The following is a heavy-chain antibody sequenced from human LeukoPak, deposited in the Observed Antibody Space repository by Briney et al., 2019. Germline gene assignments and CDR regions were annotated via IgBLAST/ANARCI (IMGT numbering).Heavy chain of an antibody. CDR1: GGSISSYY. V-gene: IGHV4-59*08. D-gene: IGHD2-2*01. CDR2: IYYSGST. Sequence: SETLSLTCTVSGGSISSYYWSWIRQPPGKGLEWIGYIYYSGSTNYNPSLKSRVTISVDTSKNQFSLKLSSVTAADTAVYYCARIRGKYCSSTSCYPDWFDPWGQGTLVTVSS. J-gene: IGHJ5*02. CDR3: ARIRGKYCSSTSCYPDWFDP.